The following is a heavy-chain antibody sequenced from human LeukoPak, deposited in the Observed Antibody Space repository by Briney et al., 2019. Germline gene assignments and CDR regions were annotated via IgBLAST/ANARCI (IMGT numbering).Heavy chain of an antibody. CDR1: GFTSTNLE. CDR2: IKQDGSEK. V-gene: IGHV3-7*01. CDR3: AREEGYSSGWVDY. Sequence: PGGSLRLSCAISGFTSTNLEMSWVRQAPGKGLEWVANIKQDGSEKYYVDSVKGRFTISRDNAKNSLYLQMNSLRAEDTAVYYCAREEGYSSGWVDYWGQGTLVTVSS. J-gene: IGHJ4*02. D-gene: IGHD6-19*01.